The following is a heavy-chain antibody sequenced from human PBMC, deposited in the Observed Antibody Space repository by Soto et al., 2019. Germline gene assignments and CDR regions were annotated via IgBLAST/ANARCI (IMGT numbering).Heavy chain of an antibody. D-gene: IGHD2-15*01. CDR2: IIPILGIA. J-gene: IGHJ6*03. CDR3: ARADCSGGSCYYYYYMDV. CDR1: GGTFSSYT. V-gene: IGHV1-69*02. Sequence: QVPLVQSGAEVKKPGSSVKVSCKASGGTFSSYTISWVRQAPGQGLEWMGRIIPILGIANYAQKFQGRVTITADKSTSTAYMELSSLRSEDTAVYYCARADCSGGSCYYYYYMDVWGKGTTVTVSS.